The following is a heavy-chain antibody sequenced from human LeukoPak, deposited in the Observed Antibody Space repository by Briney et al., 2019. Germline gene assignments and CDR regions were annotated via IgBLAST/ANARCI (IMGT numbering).Heavy chain of an antibody. CDR1: GGSMSSYY. Sequence: SETLSLTCSVSGGSMSSYYWTWVRQPPGKGLEWNGYIYHSGSSNYNPSLKSRVTISVDTSKNQFSLKLNSVTAADTAVYYCARARKGYPRYFDLWGRGTLVTVSS. D-gene: IGHD5-12*01. J-gene: IGHJ2*01. CDR2: IYHSGSS. CDR3: ARARKGYPRYFDL. V-gene: IGHV4-59*12.